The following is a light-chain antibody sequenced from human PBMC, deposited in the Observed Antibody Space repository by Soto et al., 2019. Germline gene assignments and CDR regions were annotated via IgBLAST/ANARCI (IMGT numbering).Light chain of an antibody. V-gene: IGLV1-40*01. Sequence: QSVLTQPPSVSRAPGQRVTISCTGSSSNIGTGYDVHWYQQLPGGAPRLLIYSNNNRPSGVPDRFSGSKSGTSASLAITGLQAEGEAVYFCQSSDGRLTTFVFGSGTKVTVL. CDR1: SSNIGTGYD. CDR2: SNN. CDR3: QSSDGRLTTFV. J-gene: IGLJ1*01.